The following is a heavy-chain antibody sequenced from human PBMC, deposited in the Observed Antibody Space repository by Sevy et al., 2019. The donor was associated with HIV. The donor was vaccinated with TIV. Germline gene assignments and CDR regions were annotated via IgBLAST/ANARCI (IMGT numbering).Heavy chain of an antibody. CDR3: ARTYDSSGHFDY. Sequence: ASVKVSCKASGGTFSSYAISWVRQAPGQGLEWMGGIIPIYGTANYAQKFQGRVTITADESTSTAYMELSSLRSEDTAVYYCARTYDSSGHFDYWGQGTLVTVSS. V-gene: IGHV1-69*13. CDR1: GGTFSSYA. J-gene: IGHJ4*02. CDR2: IIPIYGTA. D-gene: IGHD3-22*01.